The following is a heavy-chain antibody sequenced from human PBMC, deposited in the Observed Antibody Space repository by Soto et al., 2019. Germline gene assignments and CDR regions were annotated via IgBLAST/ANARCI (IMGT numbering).Heavy chain of an antibody. J-gene: IGHJ6*02. D-gene: IGHD5-18*01. CDR1: GATFRSFA. CDR2: IIPIFGTA. V-gene: IGHV1-69*13. Sequence: SLKVSCKSSGATFRSFAISWVRQRPVQVPEWMGGIIPIFGTANYAQKFQGRVTITADESTSTAYMELSSLRSEDTAVYYCARGRQLWTPGYYYYYGMDVWGQGTTVTVSS. CDR3: ARGRQLWTPGYYYYYGMDV.